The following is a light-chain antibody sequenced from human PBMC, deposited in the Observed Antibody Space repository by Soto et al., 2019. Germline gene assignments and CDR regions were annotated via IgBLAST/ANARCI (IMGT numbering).Light chain of an antibody. CDR1: QMVGRK. CDR3: QQYDKWFLIT. V-gene: IGKV3-15*01. CDR2: DAS. J-gene: IGKJ5*01. Sequence: ERVMTHPQAPLSVSPEEGATLPCRACQMVGRKLVWYQQKAGQAPRPLIFDASTRATGIPARFSGSGSGTEFTLTISRLEPEDFAVYYCQQYDKWFLITFGQGTRLEIK.